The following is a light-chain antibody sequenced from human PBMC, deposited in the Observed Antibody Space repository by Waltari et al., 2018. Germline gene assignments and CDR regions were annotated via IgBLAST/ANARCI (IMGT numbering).Light chain of an antibody. CDR3: QAWHRNTVI. Sequence: SYELTQPPSVSVSPGQTASVTCFGDALDTEYTSWSQHKPGQSPVLLIYQDSTRPPGTPARFSGSKSGNTATLTISGTQAVDEAAYYCQAWHRNTVIFGGGTELTVL. CDR1: ALDTEY. V-gene: IGLV3-1*01. CDR2: QDS. J-gene: IGLJ2*01.